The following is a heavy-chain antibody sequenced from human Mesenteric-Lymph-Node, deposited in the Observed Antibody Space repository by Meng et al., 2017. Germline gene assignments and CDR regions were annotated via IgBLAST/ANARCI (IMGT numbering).Heavy chain of an antibody. J-gene: IGHJ6*02. V-gene: IGHV3-23*01. D-gene: IGHD1-26*01. CDR3: ARDGRIVRATTEGYGMDV. CDR2: ISGSGGST. Sequence: GESLKISCAASGFTFSSYAMSWVRQAPGKGLEWVSSISGSGGSTFYADSVKGRFTISRDNSKNTLYLQMNSLRAEDTAVYYCARDGRIVRATTEGYGMDVWGQGATVTVSS. CDR1: GFTFSSYA.